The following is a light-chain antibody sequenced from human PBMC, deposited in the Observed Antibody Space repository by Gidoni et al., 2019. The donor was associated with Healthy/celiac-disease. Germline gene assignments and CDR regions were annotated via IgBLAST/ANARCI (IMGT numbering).Light chain of an antibody. CDR3: QSYDSSLSAL. Sequence: QSVLTQPPSVSGAPRQGVTISCTGSSSNIGAGYDVHWYQPLPGTAPKLLIYGNNNRPSGVPDRFSGSKSGTSASLAITGLQAEDEADYYCQSYDSSLSALFGGGTKLTVL. V-gene: IGLV1-40*01. CDR1: SSNIGAGYD. CDR2: GNN. J-gene: IGLJ2*01.